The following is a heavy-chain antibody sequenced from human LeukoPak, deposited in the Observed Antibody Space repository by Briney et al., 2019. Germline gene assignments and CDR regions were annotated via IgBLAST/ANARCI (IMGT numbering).Heavy chain of an antibody. Sequence: GAAVKVSCKASGYSFISYGITWVRQAPGQGLEWMGWISAFNGNTNYAQKLQGRVTMTTDTSTSTAYMELRSLRSDDTAVYYCARGSGYDTFDYWGQGTLVTVSS. V-gene: IGHV1-18*01. J-gene: IGHJ4*02. D-gene: IGHD5-12*01. CDR1: GYSFISYG. CDR2: ISAFNGNT. CDR3: ARGSGYDTFDY.